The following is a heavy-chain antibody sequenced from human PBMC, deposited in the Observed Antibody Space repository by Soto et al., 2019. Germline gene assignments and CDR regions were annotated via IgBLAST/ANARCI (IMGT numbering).Heavy chain of an antibody. CDR1: GSSISSYY. V-gene: IGHV4-59*01. Sequence: QVQLQESGPGLVKPWETLSLTCTVSGSSISSYYCSWSRQPPGKGLEWIGYIYYSGSTNYNPSLKSRVTISVDTSKNQFSLKLSSVTAADTAVYYCARSDGRYWGQGTLVTVSS. J-gene: IGHJ4*02. CDR3: ARSDGRY. CDR2: IYYSGST.